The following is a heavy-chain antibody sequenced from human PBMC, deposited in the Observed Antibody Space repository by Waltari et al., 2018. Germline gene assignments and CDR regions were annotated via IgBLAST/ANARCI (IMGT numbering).Heavy chain of an antibody. CDR1: GGSISRYY. Sequence: QVQLQESGPGLVKPSETLSLTCTVSGGSISRYYWSWIRQPAGKGLYWIGRIYTSGSTNYNPSLKSRVTMSVDTSKNQFSLKLSSVTAADTAVYYCARMGETGIIHYYYYMDVWGKGTTVTISS. V-gene: IGHV4-4*07. J-gene: IGHJ6*03. D-gene: IGHD1-1*01. CDR3: ARMGETGIIHYYYYMDV. CDR2: IYTSGST.